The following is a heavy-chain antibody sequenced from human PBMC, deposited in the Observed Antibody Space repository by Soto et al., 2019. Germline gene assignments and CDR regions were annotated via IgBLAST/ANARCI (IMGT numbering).Heavy chain of an antibody. Sequence: EVQVVESGGGLVKPGGSLRLACVVSGFPFSIFSWNWVRQAPGKGLEWVSSINPSSGSVFYAESVKGRFTISRDNAKNSLYLQMTSLRAEDTAVYYCARPRGPRGYDLIDYWGREPWSPSPQ. CDR1: GFPFSIFS. D-gene: IGHD5-12*01. V-gene: IGHV3-21*02. J-gene: IGHJ4*02. CDR3: ARPRGPRGYDLIDY. CDR2: INPSSGSV.